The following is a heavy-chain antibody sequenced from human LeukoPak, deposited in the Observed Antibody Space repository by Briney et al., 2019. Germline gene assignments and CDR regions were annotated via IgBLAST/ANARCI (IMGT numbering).Heavy chain of an antibody. J-gene: IGHJ4*02. V-gene: IGHV4-38-2*02. D-gene: IGHD4-17*01. Sequence: SKTLSLTCTVSGYFISSGYFWGWIRQPPGRGLEWIGSMYHSGSAYYNPSLKSRVTISLDTSKNQFSLKLTSVTAADTAVYYCARDWPTTVTTDYWGQGTLVTVSS. CDR3: ARDWPTTVTTDY. CDR1: GYFISSGYF. CDR2: MYHSGSA.